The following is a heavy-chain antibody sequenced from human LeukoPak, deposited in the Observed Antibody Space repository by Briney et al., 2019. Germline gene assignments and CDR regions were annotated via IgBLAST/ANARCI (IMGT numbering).Heavy chain of an antibody. CDR3: AKGGRYFDWLLDY. CDR1: GFTFDDYA. V-gene: IGHV3-9*01. D-gene: IGHD3-9*01. J-gene: IGHJ4*02. Sequence: GRSLRLSCAASGFTFDDYAMHWVRQAPGKGLEWVSGISWNSGSIGYVDSVKGRFTISRDNAKNSLYLQMNSLRAEDTALYYCAKGGRYFDWLLDYWGQGTLVTVSS. CDR2: ISWNSGSI.